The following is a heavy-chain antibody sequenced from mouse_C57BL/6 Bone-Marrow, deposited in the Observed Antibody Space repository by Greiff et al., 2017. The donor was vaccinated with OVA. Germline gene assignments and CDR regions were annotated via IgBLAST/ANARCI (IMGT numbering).Heavy chain of an antibody. J-gene: IGHJ3*01. CDR1: GYTFTSYG. Sequence: LVESGAELARPGASVKLSCKASGYTFTSYGISWVKQRTGQGLEWIGEIYPRSGNTYYNEKFKGKATLTADKSSSTAYMELRSLTSEDSAVYFCARAGPSWFAYWGQGTLVTVSA. CDR3: ARAGPSWFAY. CDR2: IYPRSGNT. D-gene: IGHD3-3*01. V-gene: IGHV1-81*01.